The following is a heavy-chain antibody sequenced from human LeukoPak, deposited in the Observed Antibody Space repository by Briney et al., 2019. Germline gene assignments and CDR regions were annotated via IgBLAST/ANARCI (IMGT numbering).Heavy chain of an antibody. V-gene: IGHV3-9*01. CDR3: ARDEKYSSSWYAD. CDR1: GFTFDDYA. Sequence: GRSLRLSCAASGFTFDDYAMHWVRQAPGKGLEWVSSISWNSGSIGYADSVKGRFTISRDNAKNSLYLQMNSLRAEDTAFYYCARDEKYSSSWYADWGQGTLVTVSS. J-gene: IGHJ4*02. CDR2: ISWNSGSI. D-gene: IGHD6-13*01.